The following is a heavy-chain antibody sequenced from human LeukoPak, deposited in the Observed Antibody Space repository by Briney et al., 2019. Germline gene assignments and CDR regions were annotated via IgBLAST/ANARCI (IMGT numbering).Heavy chain of an antibody. CDR3: ARVGYPTQRRVLSAVTIPTAGAFDV. CDR1: GGSFSGYY. V-gene: IGHV4-34*01. J-gene: IGHJ3*01. Sequence: SSETLSLTCAVYGGSFSGYYWSWLRQPPGKGLEWIGEINHSGSTNYNPSLKSRVTISVDTSKNQFSLKLSSVTAADTAVYYCARVGYPTQRRVLSAVTIPTAGAFDVWGQGTLVTVSS. CDR2: INHSGST. D-gene: IGHD4-17*01.